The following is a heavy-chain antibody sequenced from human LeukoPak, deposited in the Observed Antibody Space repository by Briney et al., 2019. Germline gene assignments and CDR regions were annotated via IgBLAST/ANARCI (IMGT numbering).Heavy chain of an antibody. Sequence: GGSLRLSCAASGFTFDDYGMSWVRQAPGKGLEWVSGINWNGGSTGYADSVKGRFTIPRDNAKNSLYLQMNSLRAEDTALYYCARDTSYYGSGSYYAFDYWGQGTLVTVSS. CDR3: ARDTSYYGSGSYYAFDY. CDR1: GFTFDDYG. CDR2: INWNGGST. J-gene: IGHJ4*02. V-gene: IGHV3-20*04. D-gene: IGHD3-10*01.